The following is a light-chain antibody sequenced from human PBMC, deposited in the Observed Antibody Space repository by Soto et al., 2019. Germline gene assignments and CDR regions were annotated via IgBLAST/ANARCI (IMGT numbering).Light chain of an antibody. CDR2: ATS. Sequence: IQLTQSPSSLSASVGDRVTVTCRASQDISSYLAWYQQNPGKAPKLLIYATSTLQSGVPSRFSGSGSGTDFALTISSLQPEDFATYYCEQLSSSPLTFGGGTKVDIK. J-gene: IGKJ4*01. V-gene: IGKV1-9*01. CDR3: EQLSSSPLT. CDR1: QDISSY.